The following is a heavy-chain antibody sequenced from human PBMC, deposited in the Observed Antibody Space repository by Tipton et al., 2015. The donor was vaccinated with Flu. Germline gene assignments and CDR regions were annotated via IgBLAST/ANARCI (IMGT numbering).Heavy chain of an antibody. CDR3: ARAFPGDDDAFDI. CDR2: IYTSGST. D-gene: IGHD2-21*01. Sequence: LRLSCTVSGGSISGGSYYWSWIRQPAGKGLEWIGRIYTSGSTNYNPSLKSRVTISVDTSKNQFSLKLSSVTAADTAVYYCARAFPGDDDAFDIWGQGTMVTVSS. CDR1: GGSISGGSYY. V-gene: IGHV4-61*02. J-gene: IGHJ3*02.